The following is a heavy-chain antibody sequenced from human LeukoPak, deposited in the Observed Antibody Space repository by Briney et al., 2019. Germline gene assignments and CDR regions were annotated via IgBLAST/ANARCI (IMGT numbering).Heavy chain of an antibody. CDR3: VREWSGYSFDY. J-gene: IGHJ4*02. D-gene: IGHD5-18*01. Sequence: GGSLRLSCAASGFTFSTYGMHWVCQAPGKGLEWVAVISNDGSIKYYADSVKGRFTVSRDNSKNTVYLQMNSLRVEDTAVYYCVREWSGYSFDYWGQGALVAVSS. V-gene: IGHV3-30*03. CDR2: ISNDGSIK. CDR1: GFTFSTYG.